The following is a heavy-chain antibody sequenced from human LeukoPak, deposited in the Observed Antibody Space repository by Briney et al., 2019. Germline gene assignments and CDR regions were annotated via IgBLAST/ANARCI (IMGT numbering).Heavy chain of an antibody. Sequence: XKAXGXTFTXYYMXWVRQAPGQGLXWMGIINPSGGSTSYAQKFQGRVTMTRDTSTSTVYMELSSLRSEDTAVYYCARVRPDTAMGYFDYWGQGTLVTVSS. CDR1: GXTFTXYY. V-gene: IGHV1-46*01. D-gene: IGHD5-18*01. J-gene: IGHJ4*02. CDR2: INPSGGST. CDR3: ARVRPDTAMGYFDY.